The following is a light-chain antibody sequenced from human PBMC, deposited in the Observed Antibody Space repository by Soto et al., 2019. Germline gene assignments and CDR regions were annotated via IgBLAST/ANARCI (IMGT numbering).Light chain of an antibody. J-gene: IGKJ1*01. V-gene: IGKV3-20*01. CDR2: GAS. Sequence: EIVLTQSPGTLSLSPGQRATLSCRASQTVTNNFLAWHQQKPGQTPRLLIYGASSRATGTPDRFSGSGSGTDFTLTISRLEPEDFAVYYCQQYNNWPHTFGQGTKVDIK. CDR3: QQYNNWPHT. CDR1: QTVTNNF.